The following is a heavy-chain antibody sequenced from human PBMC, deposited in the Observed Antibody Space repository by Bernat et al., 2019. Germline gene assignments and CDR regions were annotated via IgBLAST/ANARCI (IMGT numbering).Heavy chain of an antibody. CDR2: ISSSSSYT. J-gene: IGHJ3*02. D-gene: IGHD3-16*01. CDR3: ASVEGVSAEDAFDI. V-gene: IGHV3-11*06. CDR1: GFTFSDYY. Sequence: QVQLVESGGGLVKPGGSLRLSCAASGFTFSDYYMSWIRQAPGKGLEWVSYISSSSSYTNYADSVKGRFTISRDNAKNSLYLQMNNLRAEDTAVYYCASVEGVSAEDAFDIWGQGTMVTVSS.